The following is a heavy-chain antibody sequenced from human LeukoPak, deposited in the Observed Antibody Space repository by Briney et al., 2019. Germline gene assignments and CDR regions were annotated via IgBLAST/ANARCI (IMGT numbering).Heavy chain of an antibody. D-gene: IGHD3-10*01. Sequence: GGSLRLSCAASGFTFSSYAIHWVRQAPGKGLEWVTIISSDGTTKYYADSVKGRFTISRDNSKNTLYLQMNSLRTEDTALYYCARDVGSFDYWGQGTLVTVSS. V-gene: IGHV3-30-3*01. CDR1: GFTFSSYA. CDR3: ARDVGSFDY. J-gene: IGHJ4*02. CDR2: ISSDGTTK.